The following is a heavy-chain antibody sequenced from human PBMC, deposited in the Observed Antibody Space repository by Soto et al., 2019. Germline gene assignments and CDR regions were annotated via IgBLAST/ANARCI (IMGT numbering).Heavy chain of an antibody. D-gene: IGHD5-12*01. CDR2: ISYDGSNK. CDR1: GFTFSSYG. Sequence: GSLRLSCAASGFTFSSYGMHWVRQAPGKGLEWVAVISYDGSNKYYADSVKGRFTISRDNSKNTLYLQMNSLRAEDTAVYYCAKDIVAVRWDYFDYWGQGTLVTVSS. CDR3: AKDIVAVRWDYFDY. J-gene: IGHJ4*02. V-gene: IGHV3-30*18.